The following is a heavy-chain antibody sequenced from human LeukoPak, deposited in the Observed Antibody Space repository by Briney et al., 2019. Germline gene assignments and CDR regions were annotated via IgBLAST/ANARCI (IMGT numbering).Heavy chain of an antibody. V-gene: IGHV1-18*01. CDR1: GYTFTSYG. CDR2: ISAYNGNT. CDR3: ARHRIVVVPAAIGPAPHIYNWFDP. D-gene: IGHD2-2*01. Sequence: ASVKVSCKASGYTFTSYGISWVRQAPGQGLEWMGWISAYNGNTNYAQKLQGRVTMTTDTSTSTAYMELSSLRSEDTAVYYCARHRIVVVPAAIGPAPHIYNWFDPWGQGTLVTVSS. J-gene: IGHJ5*02.